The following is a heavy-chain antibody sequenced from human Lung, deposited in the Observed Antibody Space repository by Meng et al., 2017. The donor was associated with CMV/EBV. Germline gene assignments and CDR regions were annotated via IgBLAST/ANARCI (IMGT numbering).Heavy chain of an antibody. CDR1: GGTFSSHA. CDR2: IIPIFDTA. J-gene: IGHJ6*02. V-gene: IGHV1-69*05. Sequence: SGGTFSSHAINWVRQAPGQGLEWMGGIIPIFDTANYAERFQGRVTITTDESTSTAYMELSSLRSEDTAVYYCARDLSSTRYYGMDVWGQGTTVTVSS. CDR3: ARDLSSTRYYGMDV. D-gene: IGHD5/OR15-5a*01.